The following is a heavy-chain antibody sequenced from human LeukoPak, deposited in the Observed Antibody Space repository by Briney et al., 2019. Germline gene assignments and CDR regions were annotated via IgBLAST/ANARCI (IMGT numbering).Heavy chain of an antibody. CDR3: ASPITAMVNDAFDI. D-gene: IGHD5-18*01. J-gene: IGHJ3*02. Sequence: GASVKVSCKASGYTFTSYGISWVRQAPGQGLEWMGWISAYNGNTNYAQKLQGRVTMTTDTSTSTAYMELRSLRSDDTAVYYCASPITAMVNDAFDIWGQGTMVTVSS. V-gene: IGHV1-18*01. CDR2: ISAYNGNT. CDR1: GYTFTSYG.